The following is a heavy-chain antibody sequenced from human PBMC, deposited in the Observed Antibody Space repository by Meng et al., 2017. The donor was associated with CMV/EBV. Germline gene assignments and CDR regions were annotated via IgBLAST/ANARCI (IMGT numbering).Heavy chain of an antibody. CDR1: GGTFSTFA. D-gene: IGHD1-26*01. J-gene: IGHJ4*02. Sequence: VQLVRSAAAVQRSWSSVQVSCKPSGGTFSTFAISWGRQAPGEGLEWMGGIIPVFETANYAERFQDRVTITADDSTTTAYMELSSLRADDTALYFCARGGDSWYSDYWGQGTLVTVSS. CDR2: IIPVFETA. CDR3: ARGGDSWYSDY. V-gene: IGHV1-69*12.